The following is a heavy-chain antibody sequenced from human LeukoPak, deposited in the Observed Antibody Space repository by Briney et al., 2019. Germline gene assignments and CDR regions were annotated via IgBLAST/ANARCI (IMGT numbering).Heavy chain of an antibody. CDR3: ARVPTKGFGASDAFDI. CDR1: GYTFTGYY. CDR2: INPNNGGT. D-gene: IGHD3-10*01. Sequence: GASVKVSCKASGYTFTGYYIHWVRQAPGQGLEWMGWINPNNGGTNYAQKFQGRVTMTRDTSISTAYMELSRLRSDDTAVYYCARVPTKGFGASDAFDIWGQGTMVTVSS. V-gene: IGHV1-2*02. J-gene: IGHJ3*02.